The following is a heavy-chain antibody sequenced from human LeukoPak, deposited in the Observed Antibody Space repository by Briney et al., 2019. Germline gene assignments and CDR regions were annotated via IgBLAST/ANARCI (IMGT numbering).Heavy chain of an antibody. Sequence: PSETLSLTCAVYGGSFSGYYWSWIRQPPGKGLEWIGQINHTGSTNYNPSLKSRVTISEDTSKNQFSLKLSSVTAADTAVYFCARGLSSTRRESDYWGQGTLVTVSS. CDR1: GGSFSGYY. D-gene: IGHD2-2*01. CDR2: INHTGST. CDR3: ARGLSSTRRESDY. J-gene: IGHJ4*02. V-gene: IGHV4-34*01.